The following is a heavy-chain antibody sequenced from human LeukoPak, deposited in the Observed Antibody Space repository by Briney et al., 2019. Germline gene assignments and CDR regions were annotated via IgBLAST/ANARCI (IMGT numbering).Heavy chain of an antibody. Sequence: GGSLRLSCAASGSTVTSNYMSWVRQTPGQGRLEWVSVIYTDGRTFYTGSVTGRFTISRDNSKNTLYLQMNSLRAEDTAVYYCARGQIYGTGSYFFDHWGQGTLVTVSS. D-gene: IGHD3-10*01. CDR3: ARGQIYGTGSYFFDH. CDR2: IYTDGRT. V-gene: IGHV3-66*01. CDR1: GSTVTSNY. J-gene: IGHJ4*02.